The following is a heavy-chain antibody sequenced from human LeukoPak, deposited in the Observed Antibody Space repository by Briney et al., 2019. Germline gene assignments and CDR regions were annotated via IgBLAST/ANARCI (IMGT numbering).Heavy chain of an antibody. V-gene: IGHV3-53*01. J-gene: IGHJ4*02. CDR3: ATETGSSALSFDY. D-gene: IGHD3-10*01. Sequence: GGSLRLSCAGSGFTVSSNHMSWVRQAPGKGLEWVSVIYSGGNTYYADSVKGRFTISRDNSKNTVYLQMNSLRVEDTAVYYCATETGSSALSFDYWGQGTLVTVSS. CDR1: GFTVSSNH. CDR2: IYSGGNT.